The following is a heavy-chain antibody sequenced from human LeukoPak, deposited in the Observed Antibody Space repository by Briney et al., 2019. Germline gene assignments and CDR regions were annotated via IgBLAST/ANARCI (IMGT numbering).Heavy chain of an antibody. Sequence: SGTLSLTCTVSGGSISSYYWSWIRQPAGKGLEWIGRIYTSGSTNYNASLKSRVSMSVDTSKNQFSLKLSSVTAADTAVFYCARENSGSYREFDYWGQGALVTVSS. V-gene: IGHV4-4*07. CDR1: GGSISSYY. CDR3: ARENSGSYREFDY. J-gene: IGHJ4*02. D-gene: IGHD1-26*01. CDR2: IYTSGST.